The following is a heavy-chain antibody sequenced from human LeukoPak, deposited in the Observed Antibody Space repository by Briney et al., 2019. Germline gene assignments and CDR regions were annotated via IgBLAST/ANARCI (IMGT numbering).Heavy chain of an antibody. CDR3: ARGPALYYDILTGSTYNYFDL. CDR1: GYTFIGYY. V-gene: IGHV1-2*02. J-gene: IGHJ5*02. Sequence: ASVKVSCKASGYTFIGYYMHWVRQAPVHGPEWMGWINPKTGGTKYAQKFHGRLTMTRDTSISTAYMELSRLRSDDTAVYYCARGPALYYDILTGSTYNYFDLWGQGTLVTVSS. CDR2: INPKTGGT. D-gene: IGHD3-9*01.